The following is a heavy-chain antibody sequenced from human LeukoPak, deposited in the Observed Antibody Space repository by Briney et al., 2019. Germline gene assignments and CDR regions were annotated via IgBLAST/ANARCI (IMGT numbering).Heavy chain of an antibody. D-gene: IGHD2-15*01. CDR3: ARVARYCSGGSCLLHSPYGMDF. CDR1: GGSISSYY. V-gene: IGHV4-59*01. Sequence: SETLSLTCTVSGGSISSYYWSWIRQPPGKGLEWIGYIYYSGSTNYNPSLKSRVTISVDTSKNQFSLKLSSVTAADTAVYYCARVARYCSGGSCLLHSPYGMDFWGQGTTVTVSS. J-gene: IGHJ6*02. CDR2: IYYSGST.